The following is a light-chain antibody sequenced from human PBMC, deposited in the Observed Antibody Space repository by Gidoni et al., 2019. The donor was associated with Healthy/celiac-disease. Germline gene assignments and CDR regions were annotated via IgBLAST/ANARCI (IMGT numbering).Light chain of an antibody. V-gene: IGLV1-44*01. CDR3: AAWDDSLNEGV. CDR1: SSNIGSNT. Sequence: QSVLPQPPSASGTPGQRFTISCSGSSSNIGSNTVNWYQQLPGTAPKLLIYSNNQRPSGVPDRFSCSKSGTSASLAISGLQSEDEADYYCAAWDDSLNEGVFGGGTKLTVL. CDR2: SNN. J-gene: IGLJ2*01.